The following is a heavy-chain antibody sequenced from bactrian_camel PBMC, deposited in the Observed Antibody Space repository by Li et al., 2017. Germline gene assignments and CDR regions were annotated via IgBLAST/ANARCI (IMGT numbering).Heavy chain of an antibody. V-gene: IGHV3S31*01. D-gene: IGHD6*01. CDR3: AAYAGSWYGHKY. Sequence: DVQLVESGGGSVQAGGSVRLSCVASGFTESGNYVAWIRQTPGEGREGVAAMYTGGDTMYYADSVKGRFTISQDNAKNTLFLQMNSLKTEDTAVYYCAAYAGSWYGHKYWGQGTQVTVS. CDR2: MYTGGDTM. J-gene: IGHJ4*01. CDR1: GFTESGNY.